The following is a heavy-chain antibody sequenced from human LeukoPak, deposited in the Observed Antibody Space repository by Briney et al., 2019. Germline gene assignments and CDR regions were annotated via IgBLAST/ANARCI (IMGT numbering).Heavy chain of an antibody. J-gene: IGHJ4*02. V-gene: IGHV3-21*04. D-gene: IGHD5-18*01. Sequence: PGGSLRLSCAASGFTFSSYSMNWVRQAPGKGLEWVSSISSSSSYIYYADSVKGRFTISRDNAKNSLYLQMNSLRAEDTAVYYCARTLGQWIQLWFYWGQGTLVTVSS. CDR3: ARTLGQWIQLWFY. CDR2: ISSSSSYI. CDR1: GFTFSSYS.